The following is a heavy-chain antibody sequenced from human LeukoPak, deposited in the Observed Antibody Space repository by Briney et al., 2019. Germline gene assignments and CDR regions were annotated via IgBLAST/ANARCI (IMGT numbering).Heavy chain of an antibody. J-gene: IGHJ6*02. CDR2: IYYSGST. Sequence: SETLSSTGTVLGASISSYYWGGFGKPPGKGLEWIGYIYYSGSTNYNPSLKSRVTISVDTSKNQFSLKLSSVTAADTAVYYCARRHYGMDVWGQGTTVTVSS. V-gene: IGHV4-59*08. CDR3: ARRHYGMDV. CDR1: GASISSYY.